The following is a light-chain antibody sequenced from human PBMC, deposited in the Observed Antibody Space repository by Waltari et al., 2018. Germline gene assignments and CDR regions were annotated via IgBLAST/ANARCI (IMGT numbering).Light chain of an antibody. CDR2: RAS. V-gene: IGKV3-15*01. CDR3: QQYNDWPPLT. Sequence: ETVMTQSPATLSVSPGERATLSCRASQSVSSNLAWDQQQPGQPPRPLIHRASTRATGIPARFSDSGSGTEFTLTISSLQSEDCAVYYCQQYNDWPPLTFGGGTKVEIK. J-gene: IGKJ4*01. CDR1: QSVSSN.